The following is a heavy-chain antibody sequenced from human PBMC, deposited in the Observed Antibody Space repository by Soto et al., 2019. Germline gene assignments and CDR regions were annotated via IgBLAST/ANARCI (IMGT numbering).Heavy chain of an antibody. V-gene: IGHV3-30-3*01. J-gene: IGHJ3*02. D-gene: IGHD5-18*01. CDR3: ARVGLRHDAFDI. Sequence: HPGGSLRLSCAASGFTFSSYAMHWVRQAPGKGLEWVAVISYDGSNKYYADPVKGRFTISRDNSKNTLYLQMNSLRAEDTAVYYCARVGLRHDAFDIWGQGTMVTVSS. CDR1: GFTFSSYA. CDR2: ISYDGSNK.